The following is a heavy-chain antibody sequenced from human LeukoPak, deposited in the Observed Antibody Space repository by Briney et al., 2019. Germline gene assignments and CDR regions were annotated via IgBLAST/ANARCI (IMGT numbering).Heavy chain of an antibody. Sequence: PSETLSLTCAVSGGSISSGGYSWSWIRQPPGKGLEWIGYISHSGSTYYNPSPKSRVTISVDTSKNQFSLKLSSVTAADTAVYYCARHEAWFDPWGQGTLVTVSS. V-gene: IGHV4-30-2*01. CDR3: ARHEAWFDP. CDR2: ISHSGST. CDR1: GGSISSGGYS. J-gene: IGHJ5*02.